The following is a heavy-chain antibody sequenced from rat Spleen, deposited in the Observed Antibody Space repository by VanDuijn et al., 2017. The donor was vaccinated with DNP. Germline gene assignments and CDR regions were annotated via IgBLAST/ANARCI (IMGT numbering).Heavy chain of an antibody. CDR3: ARDHNSYFDY. Sequence: EVHLVESGGGLVQPGRSLKLSCAASGFTFSNYDMAWVRQAPTKGLEWVASIRTSGGGTFYRDSVKGRFSVSRDNARSTLYLQMDSLRSEDTATYYCARDHNSYFDYWGQGVMVTVSS. D-gene: IGHD1-10*01. CDR1: GFTFSNYD. J-gene: IGHJ2*01. CDR2: IRTSGGGT. V-gene: IGHV5S23*01.